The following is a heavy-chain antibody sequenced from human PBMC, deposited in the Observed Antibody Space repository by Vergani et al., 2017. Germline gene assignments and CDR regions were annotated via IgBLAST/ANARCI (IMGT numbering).Heavy chain of an antibody. D-gene: IGHD3-22*01. CDR1: VGTFSSFA. Sequence: QVQLVQSGAEVKKPGSSVKVSCKASVGTFSSFAISWVRQAPGQGLEWMGRIIPIFGTANYAQKFQGRVTITADESTSTAYMELSSLRSEDTAVYYCANLLSSYYYDSSGNTGAFDIWGQGTMVTVSS. CDR2: IIPIFGTA. CDR3: ANLLSSYYYDSSGNTGAFDI. V-gene: IGHV1-69*13. J-gene: IGHJ3*02.